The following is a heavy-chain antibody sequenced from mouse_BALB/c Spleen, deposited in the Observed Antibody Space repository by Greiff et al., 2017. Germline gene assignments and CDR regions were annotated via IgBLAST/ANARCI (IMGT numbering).Heavy chain of an antibody. CDR3: ARGLYGNYYFDY. V-gene: IGHV5-4*02. D-gene: IGHD1-1*01. Sequence: EVKVVESGGGLVKPGGSLKLSCAASGFTFSDYYMYWVRQTPEKRLEWVATISDGGSYTYYPDSVKGRFTISRDNAKNNLYLQMSSLKSEDTAMYYCARGLYGNYYFDYWGQGTTLTVSS. CDR1: GFTFSDYY. CDR2: ISDGGSYT. J-gene: IGHJ2*01.